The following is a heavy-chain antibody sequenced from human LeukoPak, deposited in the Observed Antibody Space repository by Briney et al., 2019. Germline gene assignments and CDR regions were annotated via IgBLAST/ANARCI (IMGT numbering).Heavy chain of an antibody. CDR1: GYTFTSYG. V-gene: IGHV1-18*01. CDR2: ISAYNGNT. Sequence: ASVKVSCKASGYTFTSYGISWVRQAPGQGLEWMGWISAYNGNTNYAQKLQGRVTMTTDTSTSTAYMELRSLRSDDTAVYYCARGTTLRNLGNAFDIWGQGTMVTVSS. CDR3: ARGTTLRNLGNAFDI. J-gene: IGHJ3*02. D-gene: IGHD1-1*01.